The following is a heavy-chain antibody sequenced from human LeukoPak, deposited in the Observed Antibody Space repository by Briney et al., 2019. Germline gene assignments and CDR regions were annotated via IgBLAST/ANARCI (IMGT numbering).Heavy chain of an antibody. CDR1: GFTFSSYA. Sequence: GGSLRLSCAASGFTFSSYAMSWVRQAPGKGLEWVSAISGSGGSTYYADSVKGRFTISRDNSKNTLYLQMNSLRAEDTAVYYCAKDRLNFRGCSSTSCYLDYWGQGTLVTVSS. D-gene: IGHD2-2*01. CDR2: ISGSGGST. J-gene: IGHJ4*02. V-gene: IGHV3-23*01. CDR3: AKDRLNFRGCSSTSCYLDY.